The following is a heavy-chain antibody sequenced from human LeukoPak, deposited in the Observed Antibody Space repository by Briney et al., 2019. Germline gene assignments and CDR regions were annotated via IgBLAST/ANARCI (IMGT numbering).Heavy chain of an antibody. CDR3: ARDYDDDSGYYPDAFDF. J-gene: IGHJ3*01. Sequence: PGRSLRLSCAASGFTFSSYCMSWVRQAPGKGLEWVANIKHDGSKKYYADSVKGRFTISRDNAKNSLYLQMNSLRAEDAAVYYCARDYDDDSGYYPDAFDFWGQGTMVTVSS. CDR2: IKHDGSKK. D-gene: IGHD3-22*01. CDR1: GFTFSSYC. V-gene: IGHV3-7*01.